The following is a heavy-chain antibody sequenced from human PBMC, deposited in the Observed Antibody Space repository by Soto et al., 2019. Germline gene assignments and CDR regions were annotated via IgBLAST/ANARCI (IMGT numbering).Heavy chain of an antibody. CDR1: GGSISSSSYY. D-gene: IGHD2-15*01. CDR2: IDYSGST. V-gene: IGHV4-39*01. Sequence: QLQLQESGPGLVKPSETLSLTCTVSGGSISSSSYYWGWIRQPPGKGLEWIGRIDYSGSTYYNPSLKSRVTLSVDTSKNQFSLKMSPVTAADTAVYYCARPSAYCSGGSCYSPSWFDRWGQGTLVTVSS. J-gene: IGHJ5*02. CDR3: ARPSAYCSGGSCYSPSWFDR.